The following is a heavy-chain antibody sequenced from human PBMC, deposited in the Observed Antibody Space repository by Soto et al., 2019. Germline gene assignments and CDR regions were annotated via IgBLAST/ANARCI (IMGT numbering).Heavy chain of an antibody. Sequence: DVQLVESGGALVQPGGSLRLSCAASGFTFSSYWMHWVRQAPGKGLVWVSRINSDGSSTSYADSVKGRFTISRDNAKDTLYLQMNSLRAEDTAVYYCARARGGYYLDYWGQGTLVTVSS. J-gene: IGHJ4*02. CDR2: INSDGSST. D-gene: IGHD3-10*01. V-gene: IGHV3-74*01. CDR3: ARARGGYYLDY. CDR1: GFTFSSYW.